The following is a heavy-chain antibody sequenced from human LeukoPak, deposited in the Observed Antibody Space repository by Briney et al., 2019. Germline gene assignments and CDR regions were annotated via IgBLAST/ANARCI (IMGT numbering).Heavy chain of an antibody. CDR2: INSDGSST. CDR1: GLTFSSYW. Sequence: PGGSLRLSCAASGLTFSSYWMHWVRHAPGKGLVWVSRINSDGSSTSYADSVKGRFTISRDNAKNTLYLQMNSLRAEDTAVYYCASSGLLWFGELSYFDYWGQGTLVTVSS. D-gene: IGHD3-10*01. V-gene: IGHV3-74*01. CDR3: ASSGLLWFGELSYFDY. J-gene: IGHJ4*02.